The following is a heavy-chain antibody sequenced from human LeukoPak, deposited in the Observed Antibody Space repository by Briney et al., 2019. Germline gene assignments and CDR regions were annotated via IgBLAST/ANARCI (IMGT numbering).Heavy chain of an antibody. CDR1: GFTVSSNY. D-gene: IGHD6-13*01. Sequence: GGSLRLSCAASGFTVSSNYMSWVRQAPGKGLEWVSVIYSGGSTYYADSVKGRFTISRDNSKNTLYLQMNSLRAEDTAVHYCAREFYGIAAAGSLNYYYMDVWGKGTTVTISS. J-gene: IGHJ6*03. CDR2: IYSGGST. V-gene: IGHV3-66*01. CDR3: AREFYGIAAAGSLNYYYMDV.